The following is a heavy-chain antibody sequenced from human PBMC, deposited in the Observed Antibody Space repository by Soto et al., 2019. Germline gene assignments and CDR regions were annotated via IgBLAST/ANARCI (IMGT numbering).Heavy chain of an antibody. J-gene: IGHJ6*02. CDR3: AGPYCSGGSCYSDYYYGMDV. V-gene: IGHV1-46*01. CDR2: INPSGGST. CDR1: GYTFTSYY. Sequence: ASVKVSCKASGYTFTSYYMHWVRQAPGQGLEWMGIINPSGGSTSYAQKFQGRVTMTRDTSTSTVYMELSSLRSEDTAVYYCAGPYCSGGSCYSDYYYGMDVWGQGTTVIVSS. D-gene: IGHD2-15*01.